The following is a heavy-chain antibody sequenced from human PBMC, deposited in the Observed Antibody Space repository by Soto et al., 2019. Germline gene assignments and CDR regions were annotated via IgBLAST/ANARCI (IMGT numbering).Heavy chain of an antibody. CDR1: GYTFTSYG. D-gene: IGHD3-22*01. J-gene: IGHJ4*02. Sequence: VASVKVSCKASGYTFTSYGISWVRQAPGQGLEWMGWISAYNGNTNYAQKLQGRVTMTTDTSTSTAYMELRSLRSDDTAVYYCAVTYYYDSSGYSPSYYFDYWGQGTLVTVSS. CDR2: ISAYNGNT. CDR3: AVTYYYDSSGYSPSYYFDY. V-gene: IGHV1-18*04.